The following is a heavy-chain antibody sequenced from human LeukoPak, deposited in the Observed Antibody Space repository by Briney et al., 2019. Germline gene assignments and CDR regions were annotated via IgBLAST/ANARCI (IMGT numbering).Heavy chain of an antibody. J-gene: IGHJ4*02. V-gene: IGHV3-21*04. CDR1: GFTFSSYS. CDR2: ISSSSSYI. CDR3: ANHPSGFYDVSAPGDY. D-gene: IGHD3-16*01. Sequence: GGSLRLSCAASGFTFSSYSMNWVRQAPGKGLEWVSSISSSSSYIYYADSVKGRFTISRDNSKNTLYLQMNSLRAEDTAVYYCANHPSGFYDVSAPGDYWGQGTLVTVSS.